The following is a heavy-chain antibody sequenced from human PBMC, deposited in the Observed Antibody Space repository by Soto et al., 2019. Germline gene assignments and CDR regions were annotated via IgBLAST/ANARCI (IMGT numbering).Heavy chain of an antibody. CDR1: GYTFTSYA. Sequence: ASVKVSCKASGYTFTSYAMHWVRQAPGQRLEWMGWINAGNGNTKYSQKFQGRVTITRDTSASTAYMELSSLRSEDTAVYYCASGLYYYDSSGYYDPYYYYGMDVWGQGTTVTVSS. J-gene: IGHJ6*02. V-gene: IGHV1-3*01. CDR2: INAGNGNT. CDR3: ASGLYYYDSSGYYDPYYYYGMDV. D-gene: IGHD3-22*01.